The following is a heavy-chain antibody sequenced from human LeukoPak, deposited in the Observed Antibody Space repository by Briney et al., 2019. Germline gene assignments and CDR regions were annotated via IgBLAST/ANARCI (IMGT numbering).Heavy chain of an antibody. Sequence: GGSLRLSCAASGFTLSSYSMNWVRQAPGKGLEWVSSISSSSSYIYYADSVKGRFTISRDNAKNSLYLQMNSLRAEDTAVYYCARDNAGYYYYYMDVWGKGTTVTVSS. CDR2: ISSSSSYI. CDR3: ARDNAGYYYYYMDV. J-gene: IGHJ6*03. CDR1: GFTLSSYS. V-gene: IGHV3-21*01.